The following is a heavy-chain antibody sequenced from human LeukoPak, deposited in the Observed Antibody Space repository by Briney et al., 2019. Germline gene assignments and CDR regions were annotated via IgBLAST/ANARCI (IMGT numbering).Heavy chain of an antibody. CDR3: ATLYRRQIVVVPAATNWFDP. CDR2: FEPEDGET. CDR1: GYTLTELS. Sequence: ASVKVSCKVSGYTLTELSMHWVRQAPGKGLEWMGGFEPEDGETIYAQKFQGRVTMTEDTSTDTAYMELSSLRSEDTAVYYCATLYRRQIVVVPAATNWFDPWGQGTLVTVSS. J-gene: IGHJ5*02. V-gene: IGHV1-24*01. D-gene: IGHD2-2*01.